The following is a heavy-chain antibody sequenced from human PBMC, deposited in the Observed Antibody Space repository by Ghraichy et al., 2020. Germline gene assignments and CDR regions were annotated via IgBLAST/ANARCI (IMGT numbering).Heavy chain of an antibody. D-gene: IGHD3-3*01. J-gene: IGHJ5*02. V-gene: IGHV1-58*01. CDR2: IVVGSGNT. CDR3: AADDLVWSGYTSSGNWFDP. Sequence: SVKVSCKASGFTFTSSAVQWVRQARGQRLEWIGWIVVGSGNTNYAQKFQERVTITRDMSTSTAYMELSSLRSEDTAVYYCAADDLVWSGYTSSGNWFDPWGQGTLVTVSS. CDR1: GFTFTSSA.